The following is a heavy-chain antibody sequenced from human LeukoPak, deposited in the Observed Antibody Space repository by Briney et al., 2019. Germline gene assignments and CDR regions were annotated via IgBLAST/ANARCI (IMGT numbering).Heavy chain of an antibody. CDR1: GRSISSYY. V-gene: IGHV4-59*01. D-gene: IGHD6-13*01. CDR3: AGSSSGDDY. J-gene: IGHJ4*02. Sequence: SETLSLTCTVPGRSISSYYWSWIRQPPGKGLEWIGYIYYSGSTNYNPSLKSRVTISVDTSKNQFSLKLSSVTAADTAVYYCAGSSSGDDYWGQGTLVTVSS. CDR2: IYYSGST.